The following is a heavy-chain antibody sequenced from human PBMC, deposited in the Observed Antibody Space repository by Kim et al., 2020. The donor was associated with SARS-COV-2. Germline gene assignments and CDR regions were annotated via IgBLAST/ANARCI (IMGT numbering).Heavy chain of an antibody. D-gene: IGHD5-12*01. V-gene: IGHV1-2*04. CDR3: ARAGYSGYDYDFDY. J-gene: IGHJ4*02. CDR2: INPNSGGT. CDR1: GYTFTGYY. Sequence: ASVKVSCKASGYTFTGYYMHWVRQAPGQGLEWMGWINPNSGGTNYAQKFQGWVTMTRDTSISTAYMELSRLRSDDTAVYYCARAGYSGYDYDFDYWGQGTLVTVSS.